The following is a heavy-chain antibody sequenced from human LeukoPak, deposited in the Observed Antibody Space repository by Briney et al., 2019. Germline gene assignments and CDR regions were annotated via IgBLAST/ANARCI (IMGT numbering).Heavy chain of an antibody. D-gene: IGHD3-22*01. J-gene: IGHJ4*02. V-gene: IGHV5-51*01. CDR3: AREPDSSGYSFDY. CDR1: GYSFTNYW. CDR2: IYPGDSDT. Sequence: GESLKISCKGSGYSFTNYWIGWVRQMPGKGLEWMGIIYPGDSDTRYSPSFQGHVTISADKSISTAYLQWSSLKASDTAMYYCAREPDSSGYSFDYWGQGTLVTVSS.